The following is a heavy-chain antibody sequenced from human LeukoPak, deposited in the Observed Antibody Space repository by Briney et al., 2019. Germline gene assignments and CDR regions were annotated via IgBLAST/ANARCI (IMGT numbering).Heavy chain of an antibody. CDR2: TYSDSNT. Sequence: GGSLRLSCAASGFTVSNNYMSWVRQAPGKGLEWVSITYSDSNTNYADSVKGRFTISRDTSQNTLSLQMNSLRAEDTAVYYCVRKNPDFNAAFDIWGQGTVVTVSS. CDR1: GFTVSNNY. J-gene: IGHJ3*02. CDR3: VRKNPDFNAAFDI. V-gene: IGHV3-53*01. D-gene: IGHD1-14*01.